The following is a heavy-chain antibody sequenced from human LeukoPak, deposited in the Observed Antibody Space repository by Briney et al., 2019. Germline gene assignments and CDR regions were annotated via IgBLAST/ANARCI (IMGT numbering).Heavy chain of an antibody. V-gene: IGHV3-53*01. CDR3: ARQLTTKINFDY. CDR1: GFTVSSNY. Sequence: PGGSLRLSCAASGFTVSSNYMSWVRQAPGKGLEWVSVIYSGGSTYYADSVKGRFTISRDNSKNTLYLQMNSLRAEDTAVYYCARQLTTKINFDYWGQGTLVTVSS. J-gene: IGHJ4*02. D-gene: IGHD5-24*01. CDR2: IYSGGST.